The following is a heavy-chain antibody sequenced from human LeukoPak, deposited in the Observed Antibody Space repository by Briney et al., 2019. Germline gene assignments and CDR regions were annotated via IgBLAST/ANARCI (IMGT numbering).Heavy chain of an antibody. V-gene: IGHV3-74*01. D-gene: IGHD3-10*01. Sequence: PGGSLRLSCAASGFTFSNYWMHWVRQDPGKGLVWVLFINPDGSTTNYADSVKGRFTISRDNAKNALYLQMNSLRAEDTAVYYCAKDLHYGSADYWGQGTLVTVSS. CDR3: AKDLHYGSADY. CDR1: GFTFSNYW. CDR2: INPDGSTT. J-gene: IGHJ4*02.